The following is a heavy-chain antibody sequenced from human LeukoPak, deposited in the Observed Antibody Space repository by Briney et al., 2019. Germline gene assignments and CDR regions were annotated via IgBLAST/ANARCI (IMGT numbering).Heavy chain of an antibody. Sequence: SETLSLTCTVSGGSISSYYWSWIRQPAGKGLEWIGRIYTSGSTNYNPSLKSRVTISLDTSRNQFSLKMTSVIAADTAVYYCARYCSGDCYFDSWGQGSLVTVTS. CDR1: GGSISSYY. CDR2: IYTSGST. J-gene: IGHJ4*02. V-gene: IGHV4-4*07. D-gene: IGHD2-21*01. CDR3: ARYCSGDCYFDS.